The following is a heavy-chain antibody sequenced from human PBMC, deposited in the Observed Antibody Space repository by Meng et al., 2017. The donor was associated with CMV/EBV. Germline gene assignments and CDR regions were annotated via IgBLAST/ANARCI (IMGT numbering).Heavy chain of an antibody. D-gene: IGHD5-12*01. V-gene: IGHV3-21*04. CDR2: ISSSSSYI. J-gene: IGHJ4*02. CDR1: GFTFSSYS. Sequence: GGSLRLSCAASGFTFSSYSMNWVRQAPGKGLEWVSSISSSSSYIYYADSVKGRFTISRDNAKNSLYLQMNSLRAEDTAVYYCARDRLVATINPCDYWGQGTLVTVSS. CDR3: ARDRLVATINPCDY.